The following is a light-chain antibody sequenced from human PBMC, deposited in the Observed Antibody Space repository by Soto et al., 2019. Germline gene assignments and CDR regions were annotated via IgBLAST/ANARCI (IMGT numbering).Light chain of an antibody. V-gene: IGKV4-1*01. CDR3: QQYYNLPWT. J-gene: IGKJ1*01. CDR2: WAS. Sequence: DIVMTQSPDSLAVSLGERATINCRSSQSVLYSSNNNNYLAWYQQKPGQPPKLLIYWASSRESGVPDRFSGSGSGTEFTLTISSLQAEDVAVYYCQQYYNLPWTFGQGTKVVIK. CDR1: QSVLYSSNNNNY.